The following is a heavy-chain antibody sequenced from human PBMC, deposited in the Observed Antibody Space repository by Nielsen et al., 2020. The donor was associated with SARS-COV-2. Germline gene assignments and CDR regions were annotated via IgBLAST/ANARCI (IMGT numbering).Heavy chain of an antibody. V-gene: IGHV3-9*01. D-gene: IGHD2-21*02. CDR1: GFTFDDYA. CDR3: AGGRQFCGGDCYCHY. J-gene: IGHJ4*02. CDR2: ISWNSGSI. Sequence: SLKISCAASGFTFDDYAMHWVRQAPGKGLEWVSGISWNSGSIGYADSVKGRFTISRDNSKNTLYLQMNTLRAEDTALYYCAGGRQFCGGDCYCHYWGQGTLVTVSS.